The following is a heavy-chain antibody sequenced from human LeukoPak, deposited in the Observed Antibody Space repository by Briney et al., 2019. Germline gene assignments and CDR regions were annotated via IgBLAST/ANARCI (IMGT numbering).Heavy chain of an antibody. D-gene: IGHD6-13*01. V-gene: IGHV1-18*01. Sequence: ASVKVSCKALGYTFTSYGFSWVRQAPGQGLEWMGCISADNGDTNYAQNLQGRVTMTTDTSTSTAYMELRSLRSDDSAVYYCARTQIAVAGTGGDYYYYYGMDVWGQGTTVTVSS. CDR2: ISADNGDT. CDR3: ARTQIAVAGTGGDYYYYYGMDV. CDR1: GYTFTSYG. J-gene: IGHJ6*02.